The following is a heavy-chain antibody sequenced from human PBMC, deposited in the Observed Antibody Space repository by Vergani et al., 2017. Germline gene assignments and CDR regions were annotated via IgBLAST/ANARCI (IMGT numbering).Heavy chain of an antibody. J-gene: IGHJ4*02. CDR1: GGSISSYY. Sequence: QVQLQESGPGLVKPSETLSLTCTVSGGSISSYYWSWIRQPPGKGLEWIGYIYYSGSTNYNPSRKSRVTISVDTSKNQFSLKLSSVTAADTAVYYCARYGDYVYYFDYWGQGTLVTVSS. CDR3: ARYGDYVYYFDY. V-gene: IGHV4-59*01. D-gene: IGHD4-17*01. CDR2: IYYSGST.